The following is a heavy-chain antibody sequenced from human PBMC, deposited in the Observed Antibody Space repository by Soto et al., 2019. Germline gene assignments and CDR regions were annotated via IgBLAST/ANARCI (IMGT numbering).Heavy chain of an antibody. J-gene: IGHJ4*02. D-gene: IGHD6-19*01. CDR3: ALGGVAVPLGN. CDR2: ISASGAST. Sequence: EVQLLESGGGLVQPGGPLKVSCAASGFTFSNYAMTWVRQAPGKGLEWVSSISASGASTYYAASVKGRFTISRDNSKNTLYLQMSSLRAEDTAVYYCALGGVAVPLGNRGQGTLVTVSS. CDR1: GFTFSNYA. V-gene: IGHV3-23*01.